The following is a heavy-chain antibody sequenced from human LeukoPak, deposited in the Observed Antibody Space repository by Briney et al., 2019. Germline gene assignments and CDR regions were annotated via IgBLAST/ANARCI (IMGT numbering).Heavy chain of an antibody. CDR2: INPESGDR. J-gene: IGHJ5*02. Sequence: ASVKVSCKASGDTFIGYYMHWVRQAPGQGLEWMGWINPESGDRNNAQKFQGRVTMTRDTSISTAYMELSRLRSDDTAVYYCARPIDWFDPWGQGTLVTVSS. CDR1: GDTFIGYY. V-gene: IGHV1-2*02. CDR3: ARPIDWFDP.